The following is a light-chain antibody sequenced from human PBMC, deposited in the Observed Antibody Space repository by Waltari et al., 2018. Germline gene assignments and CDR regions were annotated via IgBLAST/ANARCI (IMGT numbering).Light chain of an antibody. CDR3: QQSYSTPYT. V-gene: IGKV1-39*01. J-gene: IGKJ2*01. Sequence: DIQMTQSPFSLSASVEDRVTITCRASQSISNYLNWYQQKPGKAPKLLMYAASSLQSGVPSRFSGSGSGTAFTLTISSLQPEDFATYYCQQSYSTPYTFGQGTKLEIK. CDR1: QSISNY. CDR2: AAS.